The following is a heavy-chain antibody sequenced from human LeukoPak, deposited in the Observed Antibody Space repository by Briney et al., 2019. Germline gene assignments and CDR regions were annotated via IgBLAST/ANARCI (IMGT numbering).Heavy chain of an antibody. CDR1: GYTFTGYY. J-gene: IGHJ4*02. Sequence: ASVKVSCKASGYTFTGYYMHWVRQAPGQRLEWMGRINPNSGGTNYAQKFQGRVTMTRVTSISTAYMELSRLRSADTAVYYCARLDDSSGYIELWGQGTLVTVSS. CDR2: INPNSGGT. D-gene: IGHD3-22*01. V-gene: IGHV1-2*06. CDR3: ARLDDSSGYIEL.